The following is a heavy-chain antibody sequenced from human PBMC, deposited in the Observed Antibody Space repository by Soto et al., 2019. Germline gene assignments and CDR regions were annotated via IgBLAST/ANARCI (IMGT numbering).Heavy chain of an antibody. CDR1: GDSVSGGYY. CDR3: ARDRASYGMDV. CDR2: VSPIGTP. J-gene: IGHJ6*02. V-gene: IGHV4-31*03. Sequence: QVQLQESGPGLVKPSQTLSLTCTVSGDSVSGGYYWSWVRQRPRKGLEWIGYVSPIGTPYYSPSLNSRFSVSIDTSKNQLSLEVRSVTAADTAVYYCARDRASYGMDVWGQGTTVTVSS.